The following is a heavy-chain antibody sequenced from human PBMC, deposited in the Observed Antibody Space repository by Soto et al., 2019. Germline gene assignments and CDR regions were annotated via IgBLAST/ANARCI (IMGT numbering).Heavy chain of an antibody. D-gene: IGHD5-12*01. V-gene: IGHV3-7*03. CDR1: GFTFSSYW. CDR2: IKQDGSEK. Sequence: LRLSCAASGFTFSSYWMSWVRQAPGKGLEWVANIKQDGSEKYYVDSVKGRFTISRDNSKNTLYLQMNSLRAEDTAVYYCARDLIRDGYAQNAFDIWGQGTMVTVSS. CDR3: ARDLIRDGYAQNAFDI. J-gene: IGHJ3*02.